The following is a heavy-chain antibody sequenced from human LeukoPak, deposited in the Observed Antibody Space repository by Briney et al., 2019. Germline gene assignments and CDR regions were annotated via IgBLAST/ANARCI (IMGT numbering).Heavy chain of an antibody. V-gene: IGHV3-7*01. CDR2: IKEDGSAK. CDR1: GFSFSTYY. CDR3: ARAPDYFYYYMDV. J-gene: IGHJ6*03. Sequence: GGSLRLSCAAYGFSFSTYYMSWVRQAPGKGLEWVAKIKEDGSAKYYVDSVKGRFTISRDNAKNSLYLQMNSLRAEDTAVYYCARAPDYFYYYMDVWGKGTTVTVSS.